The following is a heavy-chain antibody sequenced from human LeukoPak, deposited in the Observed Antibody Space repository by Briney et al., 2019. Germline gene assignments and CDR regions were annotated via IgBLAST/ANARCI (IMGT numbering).Heavy chain of an antibody. J-gene: IGHJ4*02. D-gene: IGHD6-19*01. Sequence: GRSLRLSCAASGFTFSSYGMHWVRQAPGKGLEWVAVISYDGSNKYYADSVKGRFTISRDNSKNTLYLQMNSLRAEDTAVYYCAKRGVGFAQQWLADYFDYWGQGTLVTVSS. CDR3: AKRGVGFAQQWLADYFDY. V-gene: IGHV3-30*18. CDR1: GFTFSSYG. CDR2: ISYDGSNK.